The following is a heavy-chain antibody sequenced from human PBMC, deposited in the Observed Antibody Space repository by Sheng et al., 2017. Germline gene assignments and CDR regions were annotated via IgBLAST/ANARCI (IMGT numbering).Heavy chain of an antibody. CDR1: GFIFSTYV. J-gene: IGHJ1*01. CDR2: ISDSGGSA. Sequence: EVQLLESGGGLVQPGGSLRLSCAASGFIFSTYVMSWVRQAPGKGLEWVSGISDSGGSAYYADSVKGRFTVSRDNSKNTLYLQMNNLRADDTAVYYCAKEGGRYDSSGYSYFHHWGQGTLVTVSS. V-gene: IGHV3-23*01. CDR3: AKEGGRYDSSGYSYFHH. D-gene: IGHD3-22*01.